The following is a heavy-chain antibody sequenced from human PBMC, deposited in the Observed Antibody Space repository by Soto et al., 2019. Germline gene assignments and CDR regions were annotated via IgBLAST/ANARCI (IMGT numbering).Heavy chain of an antibody. J-gene: IGHJ6*02. CDR2: IIPIFGTA. CDR1: GGTFSSYA. V-gene: IGHV1-69*13. Sequence: SVKVSCKASGGTFSSYAISWVRQAPGQGLEWRGGIIPIFGTANYAQKFQGRVTITADESTSTAYMELSSLRSEATAVYYCGRFTIYYGMDVWGQGTTGTVSS. D-gene: IGHD3-3*01. CDR3: GRFTIYYGMDV.